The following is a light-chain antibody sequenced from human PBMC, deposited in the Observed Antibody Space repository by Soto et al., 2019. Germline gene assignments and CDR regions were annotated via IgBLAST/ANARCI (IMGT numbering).Light chain of an antibody. CDR1: QGISSY. V-gene: IGKV1-9*01. J-gene: IGKJ1*01. CDR3: QQLNSHRFTCT. CDR2: AAS. Sequence: DIQLTQSPSFLSASVGDRVTITCRASQGISSYLAWYQQKPGKAPKLLIYAASTLQSGVPSRFSGSGSGTEFTLTISSLQPEDFATYSCQQLNSHRFTCTFGQGTKVEIK.